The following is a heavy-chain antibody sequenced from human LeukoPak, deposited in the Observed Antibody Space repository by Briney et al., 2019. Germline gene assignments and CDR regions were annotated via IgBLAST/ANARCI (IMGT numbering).Heavy chain of an antibody. CDR1: GFTFSSYW. CDR2: ISSDLRTT. V-gene: IGHV3-74*01. J-gene: IGHJ4*02. Sequence: GGSLRLSCAAPGFTFSSYWMRWVRQAPGKGLVWVSHISSDLRTTRYAYSVKARFPISRDNAKNTLYLQMNTLRAAHTAVVYGARRHLAVAGRRPDSWGPGTPVTVSS. D-gene: IGHD6-19*01. CDR3: ARRHLAVAGRRPDS.